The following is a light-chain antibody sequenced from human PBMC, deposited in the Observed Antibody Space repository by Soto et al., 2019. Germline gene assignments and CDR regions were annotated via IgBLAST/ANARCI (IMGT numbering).Light chain of an antibody. CDR3: QEASRIPIT. V-gene: IGKV1-12*01. CDR2: AAS. CDR1: QDIRSS. Sequence: DIPMTQSPSAVSASVGDRVTITCRASQDIRSSLAWYQQRPGKAPNLLIYAASTLQSGVPSRFSGSGSGTDFTLPISYLQAEDFGTYYCQEASRIPITFGQGTRLEIK. J-gene: IGKJ5*01.